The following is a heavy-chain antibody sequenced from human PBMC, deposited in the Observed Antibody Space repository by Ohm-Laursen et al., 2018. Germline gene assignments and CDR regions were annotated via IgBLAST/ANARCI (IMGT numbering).Heavy chain of an antibody. V-gene: IGHV4-4*07. CDR2: ISSSGNT. CDR3: AREGKSDDGTGYFLGY. CDR1: GGSVSTYY. D-gene: IGHD3-22*01. J-gene: IGHJ4*02. Sequence: SETLSLTCTVSGGSVSTYYWNWIRQPAGKGLEWIGRISSSGNTNYNPSLKSRVTMSVDTSKNQFSLKLSSSTDADTAVYYCAREGKSDDGTGYFLGYWGPGTLVTVSS.